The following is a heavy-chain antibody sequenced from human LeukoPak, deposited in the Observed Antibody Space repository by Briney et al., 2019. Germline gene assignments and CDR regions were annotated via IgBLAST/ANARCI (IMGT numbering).Heavy chain of an antibody. CDR3: ARFSGYGDYDY. J-gene: IGHJ4*02. D-gene: IGHD4-17*01. Sequence: ASVKVSCKASGYTVTGYYMHWVRQAPGQGLEWMGWINPNRGGTNYAQKFQGRVTMTRDTSISTAYMELSRLRSDDTAVYYCARFSGYGDYDYWGQGTLVTVSS. CDR1: GYTVTGYY. CDR2: INPNRGGT. V-gene: IGHV1-2*02.